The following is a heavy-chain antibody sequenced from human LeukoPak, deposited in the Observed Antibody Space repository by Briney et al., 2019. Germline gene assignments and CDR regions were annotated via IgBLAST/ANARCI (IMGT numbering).Heavy chain of an antibody. CDR1: DDFISTSTSY. CDR3: ARHPHYYFDNSAR. D-gene: IGHD3-22*01. V-gene: IGHV4-39*01. CDR2: LYYSGNT. J-gene: IGHJ4*02. Sequence: SETLSLTCTVSDDFISTSTSYWGWFRKPPGKSLEWIGSLYYSGNTYYNPSLKSRVTISVDTSKHQLSLRLSSVTAADTAVYYCARHPHYYFDNSARWGQGTLVIVSS.